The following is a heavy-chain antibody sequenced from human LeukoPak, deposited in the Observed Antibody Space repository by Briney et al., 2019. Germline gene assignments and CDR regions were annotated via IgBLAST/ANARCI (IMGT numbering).Heavy chain of an antibody. V-gene: IGHV3-23*01. CDR1: GFTFSNYA. Sequence: PGGSLRLSCAASGFTFSNYAMSWVRQAPGKGLEWVSAISSSADRTYYADSVKGRFTISRDNSRNTVYLQMNSLRAEDTAIYYCAKRLYYDFWSGYPPPGNAFDIWGQGTMVTVSS. CDR2: ISSSADRT. D-gene: IGHD3-3*01. J-gene: IGHJ3*02. CDR3: AKRLYYDFWSGYPPPGNAFDI.